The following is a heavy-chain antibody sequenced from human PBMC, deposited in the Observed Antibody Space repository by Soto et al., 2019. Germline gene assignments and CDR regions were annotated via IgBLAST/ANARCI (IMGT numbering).Heavy chain of an antibody. CDR3: ARGDTRLGELSHDY. CDR2: IYQSEYA. CDR1: GGSVTSGGHS. J-gene: IGHJ4*02. Sequence: PSETLSLTCVVSGGSVTSGGHSWSWIRQAPGKGLERVGSIYQSEYAYYNPSLRSRVAISVDRSNNQVSLRMTSVTAADTAIYYCARGDTRLGELSHDYWGQGTLVTVSS. D-gene: IGHD3-16*02. V-gene: IGHV4-30-2*01.